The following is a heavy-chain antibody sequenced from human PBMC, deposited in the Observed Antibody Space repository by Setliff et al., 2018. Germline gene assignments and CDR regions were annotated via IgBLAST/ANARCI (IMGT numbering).Heavy chain of an antibody. CDR1: GGSFSGYY. CDR3: ARDQFSSGWYGAPESYFDR. CDR2: INHSGST. V-gene: IGHV4-34*01. J-gene: IGHJ4*02. Sequence: PSETLSLTCAVYGGSFSGYYWSWIRQPPGKGLEWIGEINHSGSTNYNQSLKSRVTTSIDTSKNQFSLNLNYVTTADTAVYYCARDQFSSGWYGAPESYFDRWGQGVLVTVSS. D-gene: IGHD6-19*01.